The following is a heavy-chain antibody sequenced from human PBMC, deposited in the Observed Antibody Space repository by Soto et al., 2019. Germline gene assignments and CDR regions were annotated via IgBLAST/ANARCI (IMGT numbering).Heavy chain of an antibody. V-gene: IGHV1-8*01. Sequence: ASVKVSCKASGYTFTSYDINWVRQATGQGLEWMGWMNPNSGNTGYAQKFQGRVTMTRNTSISTAYMELSSLRSEDTAVYYCASAPWGNNWFDPWGQGTLVTVSS. CDR1: GYTFTSYD. CDR3: ASAPWGNNWFDP. CDR2: MNPNSGNT. D-gene: IGHD3-16*01. J-gene: IGHJ5*02.